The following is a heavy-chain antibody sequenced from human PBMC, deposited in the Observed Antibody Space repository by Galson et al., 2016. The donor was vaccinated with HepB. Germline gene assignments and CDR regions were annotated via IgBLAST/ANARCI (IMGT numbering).Heavy chain of an antibody. CDR1: GFTFSSYA. CDR3: TMISWSTSSGFGF. V-gene: IGHV3-23*01. Sequence: SLRLSCAASGFTFSSYAMSWVRQAPGKGLEWVSVISAASNTYYTDSVKGRFTISRDNSKTTLYLEMNSLRAEDTAVYYCTMISWSTSSGFGFWGQGTRVTVSS. D-gene: IGHD3-22*01. J-gene: IGHJ4*02. CDR2: ISAASNT.